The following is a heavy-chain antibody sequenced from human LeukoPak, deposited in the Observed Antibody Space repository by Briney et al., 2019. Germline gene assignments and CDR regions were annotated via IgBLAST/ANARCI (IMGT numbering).Heavy chain of an antibody. CDR3: ASDYGDYTGFYAFDI. CDR2: IKEDGSEK. CDR1: GFTFSSHW. J-gene: IGHJ3*02. V-gene: IGHV3-7*03. Sequence: GGSLRLSCAASGFTFSSHWISWVRQAPGKGLEWVANIKEDGSEKYYVDSVKGRFTISRDNAKNSLYLQMNSLRAEDTAVYYCASDYGDYTGFYAFDIWGQGTMVTVSS. D-gene: IGHD4-17*01.